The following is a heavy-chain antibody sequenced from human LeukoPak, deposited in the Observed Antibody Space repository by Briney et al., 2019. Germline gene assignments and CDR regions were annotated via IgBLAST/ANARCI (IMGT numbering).Heavy chain of an antibody. V-gene: IGHV3-30*04. CDR2: ISYDGSNK. CDR1: GFTFSSYA. D-gene: IGHD2-15*01. Sequence: GGSLRLSCAASGFTFSSYAMHWVRQAPGKGLEWVAVISYDGSNKYYADSVKGGFTISRDNSKNTLYLQINSLRAEDTAVYYCARDGVVVAATPDYYYYGMDVWGKGTTVTVSS. J-gene: IGHJ6*04. CDR3: ARDGVVVAATPDYYYYGMDV.